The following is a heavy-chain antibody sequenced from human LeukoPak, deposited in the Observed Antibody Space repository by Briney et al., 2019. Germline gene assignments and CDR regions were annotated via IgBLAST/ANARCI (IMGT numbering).Heavy chain of an antibody. D-gene: IGHD1-7*01. Sequence: PGGSLRLSCAASGFRFNTLCMSRVRQAPGKGLEWVANINEGGSAEYYAESVKGRFTISRDNAKNSVHLQMNSLRAEDTAVYYCARDWELSRDYWGQGTLVTVSS. CDR2: INEGGSAE. CDR1: GFRFNTLC. CDR3: ARDWELSRDY. V-gene: IGHV3-7*01. J-gene: IGHJ4*02.